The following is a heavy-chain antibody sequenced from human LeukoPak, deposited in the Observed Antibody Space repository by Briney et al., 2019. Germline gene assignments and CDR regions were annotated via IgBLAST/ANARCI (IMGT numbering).Heavy chain of an antibody. CDR3: ARDGSGNDLHFDY. CDR1: GYTFTGYY. Sequence: ASVKVSCKASGYTFTGYYMHWVRQAPGQGLEWMGWINPNSGGTNYAQKFQGWVTMTRDTSISTAYMELSGLRSDDTAVYYCARDGSGNDLHFDYWGQGTRVTVPP. J-gene: IGHJ4*02. D-gene: IGHD5-12*01. CDR2: INPNSGGT. V-gene: IGHV1-2*04.